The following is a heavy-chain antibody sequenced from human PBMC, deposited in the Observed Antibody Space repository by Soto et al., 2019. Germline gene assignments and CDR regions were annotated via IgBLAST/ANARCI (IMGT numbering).Heavy chain of an antibody. J-gene: IGHJ5*02. Sequence: ASVKVSFKTSGYTFNTYGINWVRQAPGQGLELMGWISAYDGKTTYAEKFQGRVTLTTDTSTSTAYMELRSLRSDDTAIYYCARDPHEFWTSYWFDPWGQGTLVTVSS. CDR2: ISAYDGKT. D-gene: IGHD3-3*01. CDR1: GYTFNTYG. V-gene: IGHV1-18*01. CDR3: ARDPHEFWTSYWFDP.